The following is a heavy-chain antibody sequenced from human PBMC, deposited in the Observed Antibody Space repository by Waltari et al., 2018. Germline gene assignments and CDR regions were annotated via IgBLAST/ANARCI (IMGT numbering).Heavy chain of an antibody. J-gene: IGHJ5*02. CDR3: AKPFYNWDDPLVS. D-gene: IGHD1-20*01. CDR2: ISISDVT. CDR1: RLTLKPYA. V-gene: IGHV3-23*01. Sequence: EVQLLESGGEFVQAGGSLRLPCRCCRLTLKPYAINWVRRAPGTGLQWVAAISISDVTFHADSVKGRFTISRDTSKDTVYLQMNSLRADDTAVYYCAKPFYNWDDPLVSWGQGTVVTVSS.